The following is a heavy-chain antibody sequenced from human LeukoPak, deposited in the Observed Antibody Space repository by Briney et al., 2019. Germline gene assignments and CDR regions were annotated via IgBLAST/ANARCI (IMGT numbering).Heavy chain of an antibody. CDR3: ARGGGWSPYYFDY. CDR1: GGSISSYY. J-gene: IGHJ4*02. CDR2: IYYSGST. V-gene: IGHV4-59*01. Sequence: SETLSLTCTVSGGSISSYYWSWIRQPPGKGLEWIGYIYYSGSTNYNPSLKSRVTISVDTSKNQFSLKWSSVTAADTAVYYCARGGGWSPYYFDYWGQGTLVTDSS. D-gene: IGHD6-19*01.